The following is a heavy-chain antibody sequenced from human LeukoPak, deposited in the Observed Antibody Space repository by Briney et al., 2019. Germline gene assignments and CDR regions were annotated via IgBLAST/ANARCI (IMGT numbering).Heavy chain of an antibody. CDR2: INPSGGST. J-gene: IGHJ5*02. D-gene: IGHD6-19*01. CDR1: GYTFTSYY. Sequence: ASVKVSCKASGYTFTSYYMHWVRQAPGQGLEWMGIINPSGGSTSYAQKFQGRVTMTRDTSTSTVYMELSSLRSEDTAVYYCARDSGGTWSSGWSNWFDPWGQGTLVTVSS. V-gene: IGHV1-46*01. CDR3: ARDSGGTWSSGWSNWFDP.